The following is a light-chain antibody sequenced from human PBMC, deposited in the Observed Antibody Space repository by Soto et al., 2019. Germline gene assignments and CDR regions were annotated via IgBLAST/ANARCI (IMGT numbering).Light chain of an antibody. Sequence: DIQLTQSPSLVSASVGDTVTITCRASEGIFSFLAWYQQRPGTAPKLLIYAASTVQGGVSSRFSGGGSGTEFTLTIRRLQPDDFATYYCQQLSPYPLTFGGGTKVDIK. CDR3: QQLSPYPLT. J-gene: IGKJ4*01. CDR2: AAS. V-gene: IGKV1-9*01. CDR1: EGIFSF.